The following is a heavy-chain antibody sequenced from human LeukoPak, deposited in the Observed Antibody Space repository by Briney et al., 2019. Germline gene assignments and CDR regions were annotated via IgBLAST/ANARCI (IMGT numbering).Heavy chain of an antibody. CDR1: GFTFSRYP. J-gene: IGHJ6*02. V-gene: IGHV3-64*01. D-gene: IGHD5-18*01. CDR2: ISSDGGTT. Sequence: GGSLRLSCAASGFTFSRYPMHWVRQAPGNGLEYVSVISSDGGTTYYANSVKGRFTISRDISKNTLYLQMGSLRAEDMAVYYCAGPVNTALGYYGLDVWGQGTTVTVSS. CDR3: AGPVNTALGYYGLDV.